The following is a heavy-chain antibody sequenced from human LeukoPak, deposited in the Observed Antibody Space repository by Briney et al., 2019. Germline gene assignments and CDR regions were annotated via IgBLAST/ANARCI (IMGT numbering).Heavy chain of an antibody. Sequence: SGKVSCKASGFTFTSSAVQWVRQARGQRLEWIGWIVVGSGNTNYAQKFQERGTITRDRSTSTAYMELSSLRSEDTAVYYRAAGVTTFDYWGQGTLVTVSS. V-gene: IGHV1-58*01. J-gene: IGHJ4*02. CDR3: AAGVTTFDY. CDR2: IVVGSGNT. CDR1: GFTFTSSA. D-gene: IGHD1-14*01.